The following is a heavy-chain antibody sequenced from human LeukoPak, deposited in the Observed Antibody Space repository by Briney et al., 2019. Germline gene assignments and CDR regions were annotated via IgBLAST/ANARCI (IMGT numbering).Heavy chain of an antibody. J-gene: IGHJ4*02. CDR1: GYTFTGYY. CDR2: INPNSGGT. Sequence: ASVKVSCKASGYTFTGYYMHWVRQAPGQGLEWMGWINPNSGGTNYAQKFQGRVTMTGDTSISTAYMELSRLRSDDTAVYYCAPGSDSGYYRVGTYFDYWGQGTLVTVSS. CDR3: APGSDSGYYRVGTYFDY. D-gene: IGHD5-12*01. V-gene: IGHV1-2*02.